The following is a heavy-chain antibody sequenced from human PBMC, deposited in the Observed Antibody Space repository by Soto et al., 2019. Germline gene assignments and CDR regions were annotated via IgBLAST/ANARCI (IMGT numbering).Heavy chain of an antibody. J-gene: IGHJ4*02. CDR2: INAGNGNT. CDR1: EYTFTSYV. D-gene: IGHD4-4*01. Sequence: EASVKVSCKASEYTFTSYVMHWVRQAPGQSLEWMGWINAGNGNTKYSQKFQDRVTITRDTSASTAYMELSSLRSEDTAVYYCARELQGLYYFDYWGQGTLVTVSS. CDR3: ARELQGLYYFDY. V-gene: IGHV1-3*01.